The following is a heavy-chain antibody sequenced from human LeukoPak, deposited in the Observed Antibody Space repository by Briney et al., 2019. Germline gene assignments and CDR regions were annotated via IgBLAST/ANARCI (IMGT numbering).Heavy chain of an antibody. V-gene: IGHV3-53*01. Sequence: PGGSLRPSCAASGFTVTTNYMSWVRQAPGKGLEWVSIIYSGGSTYYADSVKGRFTISRDNSKNTLFLQMNSLRADDTAVYYCARAMNGDSYFDYWGQGTLVTVSS. CDR2: IYSGGST. D-gene: IGHD4-17*01. CDR1: GFTVTTNY. J-gene: IGHJ4*02. CDR3: ARAMNGDSYFDY.